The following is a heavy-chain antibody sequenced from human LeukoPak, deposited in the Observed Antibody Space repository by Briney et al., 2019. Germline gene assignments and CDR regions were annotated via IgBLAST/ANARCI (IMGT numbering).Heavy chain of an antibody. CDR2: IYSSGST. CDR1: GGSIRGYY. V-gene: IGHV4-59*01. CDR3: ARVFDSGSQAYFYYMDV. J-gene: IGHJ6*03. Sequence: SETLSLTCNASGGSIRGYYWSWIRQPPGKGLEWIGYIYSSGSTNYNPSLKSRVTMSVDTSKNQFSLKVSSVTAAVTAVYYCARVFDSGSQAYFYYMDVWGKGTTVTIFS. D-gene: IGHD3-10*01.